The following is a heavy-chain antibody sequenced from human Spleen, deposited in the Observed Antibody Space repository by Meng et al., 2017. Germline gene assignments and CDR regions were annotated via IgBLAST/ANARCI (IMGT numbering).Heavy chain of an antibody. Sequence: GSLRLSCSVSSYSISSDYYWGWIRQPPGKGLEWIGSIYHSGTTYYSPSLKSRVTISIDTSKNQFSLKLSSVTAADTAVYYCARDGGGSGSYYWGTLGGGFDYWGQGTLVTVSS. CDR1: SYSISSDYY. CDR2: IYHSGTT. J-gene: IGHJ4*02. D-gene: IGHD3-10*01. CDR3: ARDGGGSGSYYWGTLGGGFDY. V-gene: IGHV4-38-2*02.